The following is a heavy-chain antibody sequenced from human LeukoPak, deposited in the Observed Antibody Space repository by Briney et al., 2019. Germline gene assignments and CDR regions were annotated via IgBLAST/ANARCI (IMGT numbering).Heavy chain of an antibody. CDR2: LYTSGST. V-gene: IGHV4-61*02. D-gene: IGHD5-24*01. J-gene: IGHJ4*02. Sequence: SETLSLTCTVSGGSISRGSYYWSWIRQPAGKGLQWIGRLYTSGSTDYNPSLKSRVTISGDTSKNLFSLTLSSVTAADTALYYCARDGKEGGYNYDYWGQGTLVTVSS. CDR1: GGSISRGSYY. CDR3: ARDGKEGGYNYDY.